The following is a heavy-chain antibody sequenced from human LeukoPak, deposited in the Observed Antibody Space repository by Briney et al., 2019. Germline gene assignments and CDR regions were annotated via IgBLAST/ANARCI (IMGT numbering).Heavy chain of an antibody. J-gene: IGHJ4*02. V-gene: IGHV3-23*01. CDR1: GFTFSSYG. Sequence: PGGSLRLSCAASGFTFSSYGMSWVRQAPGKGLEWVSAISGSGGSTYYADSVKGRFTISRDNSKNTLYLQMNSLRAEDTAVYYCARLHGYCSGGSCYSEVYEGAYWGQGTLVTVSS. D-gene: IGHD2-15*01. CDR2: ISGSGGST. CDR3: ARLHGYCSGGSCYSEVYEGAY.